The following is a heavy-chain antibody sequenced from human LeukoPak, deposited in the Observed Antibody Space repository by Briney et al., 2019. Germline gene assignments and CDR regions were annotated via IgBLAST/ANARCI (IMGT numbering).Heavy chain of an antibody. CDR1: GFTFTSSA. J-gene: IGHJ6*02. V-gene: IGHV1-58*01. Sequence: GASVNVSFKASGFTFTSSAVQGVGQARGQGGEGIGWIVVGSGNTNYAQKFQERVTITRDMSTSTAYMELSSLRSEDTAVYYCAAMDTAMVPYYYYGMDVWGQGTRSPSP. CDR2: IVVGSGNT. CDR3: AAMDTAMVPYYYYGMDV. D-gene: IGHD5-18*01.